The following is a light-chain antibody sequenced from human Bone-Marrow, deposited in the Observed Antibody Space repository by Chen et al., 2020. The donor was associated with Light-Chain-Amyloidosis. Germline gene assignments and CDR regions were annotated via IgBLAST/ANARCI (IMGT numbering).Light chain of an antibody. CDR2: RDT. Sequence: YELTQPPSVSVSPGQTARITCSGDDLPTKYAYWYQQKPGQAPVLVIHRDTERPSGISERFSGSSSGTTATLTIIGVQAEDEADYHCQSADSSGTYEVIFGGGTKLTVL. CDR1: DLPTKY. V-gene: IGLV3-25*03. J-gene: IGLJ2*01. CDR3: QSADSSGTYEVI.